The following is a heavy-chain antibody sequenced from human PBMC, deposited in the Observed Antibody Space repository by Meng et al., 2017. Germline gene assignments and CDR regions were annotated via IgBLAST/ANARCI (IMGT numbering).Heavy chain of an antibody. Sequence: QRQPSGPGLVKPLPPPSLICAISGDSVSSNSAAWNWIRQSPSRGLEWLGRAYYRSKWYHDYAESVKSRISIDPDTSKNQFSLQLRSVTPEDSAVYYCARGSYSFDSWGQRTLVTVSS. V-gene: IGHV6-1*01. CDR3: ARGSYSFDS. CDR1: GDSVSSNSAA. CDR2: AYYRSKWYH. J-gene: IGHJ4*02. D-gene: IGHD1-26*01.